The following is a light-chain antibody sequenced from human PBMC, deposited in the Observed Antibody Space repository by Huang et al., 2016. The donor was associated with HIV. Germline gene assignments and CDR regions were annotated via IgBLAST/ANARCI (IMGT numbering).Light chain of an antibody. CDR2: GAS. CDR1: QRVSGN. CDR3: QQYNNWPLT. Sequence: EIVMTQSPATLSVSPGERATLSCRASQRVSGNFAWYQQKPGQAPRLLIYGASTRATGIPARFSGSGSGTEFTLTISSLQSEDFAVYYCQQYNNWPLTFGGGTKVEIK. J-gene: IGKJ4*01. V-gene: IGKV3-15*01.